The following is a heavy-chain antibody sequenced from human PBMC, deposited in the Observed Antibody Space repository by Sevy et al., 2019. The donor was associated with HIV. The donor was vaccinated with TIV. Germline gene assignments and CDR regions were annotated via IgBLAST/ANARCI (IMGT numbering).Heavy chain of an antibody. Sequence: SDTLSLTCTVSGGSISSYYWSWIRQPPGKGLEWIGYIYYSGSTNYNPSLKSRVTISVDTSKNQFSLKLSSVTAADTAVYYCARDREASSSVGGRNYYYYYGMDVWGQGTTVTVSS. CDR3: ARDREASSSVGGRNYYYYYGMDV. V-gene: IGHV4-59*13. D-gene: IGHD6-6*01. CDR1: GGSISSYY. J-gene: IGHJ6*02. CDR2: IYYSGST.